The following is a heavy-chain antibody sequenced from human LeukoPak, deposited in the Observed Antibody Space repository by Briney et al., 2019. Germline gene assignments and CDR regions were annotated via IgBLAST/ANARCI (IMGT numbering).Heavy chain of an antibody. J-gene: IGHJ4*02. V-gene: IGHV3-30*02. CDR1: GFTFSDYP. Sequence: PGGSLRLSCSASGFTFSDYPMHWVRQAPGKGLEWVTFIGYDGRNKYYADSVKGRFTISRDNSKNTLYLQMNSLRAEDTAVYYCAKGEVPAAPVDYWGQGTLVTVSS. CDR3: AKGEVPAAPVDY. D-gene: IGHD2-2*01. CDR2: IGYDGRNK.